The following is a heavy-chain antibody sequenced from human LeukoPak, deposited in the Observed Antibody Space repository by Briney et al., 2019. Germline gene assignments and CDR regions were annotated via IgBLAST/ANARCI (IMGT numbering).Heavy chain of an antibody. D-gene: IGHD5-24*01. J-gene: IGHJ4*02. CDR2: IKQDGSQK. CDR3: ARDQSDGYGQLY. V-gene: IGHV3-7*01. CDR1: GFTFSSYW. Sequence: PGGSLRLSCAASGFTFSSYWMSWVRQAPGKGLEWVAIIKQDGSQKYYVDSVKGRFTISRDNARNSLYLQMNSLRAEDTAVYYCARDQSDGYGQLYWGQGTLVTVSS.